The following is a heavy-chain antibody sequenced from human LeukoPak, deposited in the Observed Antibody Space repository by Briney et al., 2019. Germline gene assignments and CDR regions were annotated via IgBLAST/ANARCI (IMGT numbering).Heavy chain of an antibody. CDR1: GGSISSYY. J-gene: IGHJ4*02. CDR2: IYTSGST. V-gene: IGHV4-4*07. Sequence: SETLSLTCTVSGGSISSYYWSWIRQPAGKGLEWIGRIYTSGSTNYNPSLKSRVTMSVDTSKNQFSLKLSSVTAADTAVYYCARANYDILTGYSLPIFDYWGQGTLVTVSS. D-gene: IGHD3-9*01. CDR3: ARANYDILTGYSLPIFDY.